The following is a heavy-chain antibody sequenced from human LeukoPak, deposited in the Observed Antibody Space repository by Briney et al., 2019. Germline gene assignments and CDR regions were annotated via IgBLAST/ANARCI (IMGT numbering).Heavy chain of an antibody. CDR2: ISGIGCSK. CDR3: AKFFLYGDYVHPQAFDI. V-gene: IGHV3-23*01. D-gene: IGHD4-17*01. J-gene: IGHJ3*02. Sequence: GGTLRLSCAASGFTFSSYSMSWVRQPPGRGLDWGSGISGIGCSKYYADVTRGRFTISKDNSTNTLYLQMNSLRAEDTAVYFCAKFFLYGDYVHPQAFDIWGQGTMVTVSS. CDR1: GFTFSSYS.